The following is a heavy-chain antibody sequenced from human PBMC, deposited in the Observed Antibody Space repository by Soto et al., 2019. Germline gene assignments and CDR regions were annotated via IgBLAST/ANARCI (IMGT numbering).Heavy chain of an antibody. J-gene: IGHJ6*02. CDR2: IYYSGSI. V-gene: IGHV4-59*01. CDR1: GGSLSSYY. D-gene: IGHD6-13*01. CDR3: ARDPLRIAEAGTGYYGMDV. Sequence: GITSEAPSPTRPVSGGSLSSYYWGWIRPPPGEGLEWIGYIYYSGSINYNPSLKSRVTISVDTSKNQFSLKLSSVTAADTAVYYCARDPLRIAEAGTGYYGMDVWGQGTTVTVSS.